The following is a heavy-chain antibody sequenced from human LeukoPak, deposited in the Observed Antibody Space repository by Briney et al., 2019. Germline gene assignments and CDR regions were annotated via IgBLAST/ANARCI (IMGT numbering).Heavy chain of an antibody. CDR1: GYSFTSYW. V-gene: IGHV5-51*01. Sequence: GESLKISCKGSGYSFTSYWIGWVRQMPGKGLEWMGIIYPGDSDTRYSPSFQGQVTISADKSISTAYLQWSSLKASDTAMYYCARQGSGGDYEDSLDYFDYWGQGTLVTVSS. D-gene: IGHD2-21*02. CDR2: IYPGDSDT. J-gene: IGHJ4*02. CDR3: ARQGSGGDYEDSLDYFDY.